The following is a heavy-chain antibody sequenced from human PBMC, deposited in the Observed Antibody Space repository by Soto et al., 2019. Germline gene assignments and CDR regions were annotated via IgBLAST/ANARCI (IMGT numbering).Heavy chain of an antibody. CDR1: GFTFSSYA. CDR2: ISGSGGST. Sequence: EVQLLESGGGLVQPGGSLRLSCAASGFTFSSYAMSWVRQAPGKGLEWVSAISGSGGSTYYADSVKGRFTISRDNSKNTLYLQMNSLRAEDTAVYYCAKLPAYYDSSELDYWGQGTLVTVSA. D-gene: IGHD3-22*01. CDR3: AKLPAYYDSSELDY. V-gene: IGHV3-23*01. J-gene: IGHJ4*02.